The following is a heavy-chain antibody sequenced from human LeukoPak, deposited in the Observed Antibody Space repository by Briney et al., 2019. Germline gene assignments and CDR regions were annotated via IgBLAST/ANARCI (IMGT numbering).Heavy chain of an antibody. J-gene: IGHJ4*02. V-gene: IGHV3-7*05. Sequence: GGSLRLSCVASGFTFSSHWMSWVRQAPGKGLEWVANINQDGSEKYYVDSAKGRFTISRDNAKTSLYLQMNSLRAEDTALYYCAREEVAPGIHFDYWGQGALSPSPQ. CDR3: AREEVAPGIHFDY. CDR1: GFTFSSHW. D-gene: IGHD2-2*01. CDR2: INQDGSEK.